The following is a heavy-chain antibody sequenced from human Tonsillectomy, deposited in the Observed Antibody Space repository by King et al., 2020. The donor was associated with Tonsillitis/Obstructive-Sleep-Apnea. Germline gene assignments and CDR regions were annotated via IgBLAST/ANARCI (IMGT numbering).Heavy chain of an antibody. CDR3: VKDRGAYCSNGVCFGFDP. D-gene: IGHD2-8*01. CDR2: ISYDGSNK. Sequence: VQLVESGGGAVQPGKSLRLSCAASGFTFSSYGMDWVRQAPGKGLEWVAVISYDGSNKYYADSVKGRFTISRDNTKNTLYLQMNSLRVEDTAVYYCVKDRGAYCSNGVCFGFDPWGQGTLVTVSS. CDR1: GFTFSSYG. J-gene: IGHJ5*02. V-gene: IGHV3-30*18.